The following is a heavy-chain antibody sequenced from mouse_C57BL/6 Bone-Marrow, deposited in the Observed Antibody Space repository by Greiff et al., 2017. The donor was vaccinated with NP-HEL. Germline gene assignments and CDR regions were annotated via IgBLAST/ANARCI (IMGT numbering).Heavy chain of an antibody. D-gene: IGHD1-1*01. CDR2: IYPRSGNT. V-gene: IGHV1-81*01. J-gene: IGHJ2*01. CDR1: GYTFTSYG. CDR3: ASPHYYGSSYN. Sequence: VQLQQSGAELARPGASVKLSCKASGYTFTSYGISWVKQRTGQGLEWIGEIYPRSGNTYYNEKFKGKATLTADKSSSTAYMELRSLTSEDAAVYFCASPHYYGSSYNWGQGTTLTVSS.